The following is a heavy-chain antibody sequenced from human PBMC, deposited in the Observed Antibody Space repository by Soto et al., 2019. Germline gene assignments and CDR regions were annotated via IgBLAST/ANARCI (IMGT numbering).Heavy chain of an antibody. Sequence: QVQLVESGGGVVQPGRSLRLSCAASGFTFSTYGMHWVRQAPGKGLEWVAVISYDGGNKNYADSVKGRFTISRDNSKNTLYLQMNSLRAEDTAAYYCAKDYVLEWLRYYYGMDVWGQGTTVTVSS. CDR3: AKDYVLEWLRYYYGMDV. CDR1: GFTFSTYG. V-gene: IGHV3-30*18. J-gene: IGHJ6*02. D-gene: IGHD3-3*01. CDR2: ISYDGGNK.